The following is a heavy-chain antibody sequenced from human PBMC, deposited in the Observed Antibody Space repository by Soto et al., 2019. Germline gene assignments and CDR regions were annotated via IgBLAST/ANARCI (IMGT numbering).Heavy chain of an antibody. D-gene: IGHD3-3*02. J-gene: IGHJ5*02. CDR2: IYWDDDK. CDR1: GFSLSTSGVG. V-gene: IGHV2-5*02. CDR3: AHSPRDGYVQLAFLDR. Sequence: SGPTLVNPTQTLTLTCTSSGFSLSTSGVGVGWIRQPPGKAPEWLALIYWDDDKIYTPSLKSRLTITKDTSKNQVFLTMTNMAPVDTSTHYCAHSPRDGYVQLAFLDRWGQATLVTVSS.